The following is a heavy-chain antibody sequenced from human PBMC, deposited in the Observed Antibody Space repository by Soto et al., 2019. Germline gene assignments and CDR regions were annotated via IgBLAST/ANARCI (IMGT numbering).Heavy chain of an antibody. V-gene: IGHV3-23*01. CDR2: ISGSGGNT. J-gene: IGHJ6*04. CDR1: VFTFITSS. Sequence: PVVSLRLSCSSSVFTFITSSISLVRQAPGKGLEWVSGISGSGGNTYYADSVKGRFTISRDASQNTLFLEMSTLRAEDTATYYCEKGFYFMVVWGKGNTVNVSS. D-gene: IGHD2-15*01. CDR3: EKGFYFMVV.